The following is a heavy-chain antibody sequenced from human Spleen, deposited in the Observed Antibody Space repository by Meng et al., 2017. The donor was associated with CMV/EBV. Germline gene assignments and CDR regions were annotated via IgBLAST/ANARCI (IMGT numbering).Heavy chain of an antibody. D-gene: IGHD3-10*01. Sequence: ASVKVSCKASGDTLTNYGLSWVRQVPGQGLEWMAWFSGFNGKTDYAQKFQGRVTMTTDTATSTAYMELRSLRFDDTAVYYCARDYYGSGNLGNVWGQGTTVTVSS. CDR2: FSGFNGKT. CDR1: GDTLTNYG. CDR3: ARDYYGSGNLGNV. J-gene: IGHJ6*02. V-gene: IGHV1-18*01.